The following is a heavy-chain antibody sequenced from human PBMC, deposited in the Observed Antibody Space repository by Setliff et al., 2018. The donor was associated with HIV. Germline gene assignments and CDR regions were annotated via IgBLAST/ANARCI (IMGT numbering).Heavy chain of an antibody. V-gene: IGHV1-69*05. CDR2: IIPISGTA. CDR1: GGTFSNYG. J-gene: IGHJ4*02. Sequence: SVKVSCKASGGTFSNYGMSWVRQAPGQGLEWMGGIIPISGTANYAQKFQGRVTITTDESTSTAYMELSGLRSEDTAVYYCARGQFIPAAERDAYFDYWGQGTLVTVSS. CDR3: ARGQFIPAAERDAYFDY. D-gene: IGHD6-13*01.